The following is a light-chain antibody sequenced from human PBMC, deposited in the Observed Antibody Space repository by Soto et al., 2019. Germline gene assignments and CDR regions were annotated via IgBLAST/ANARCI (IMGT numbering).Light chain of an antibody. J-gene: IGKJ4*01. CDR1: QNINNY. Sequence: DIQMTQSPSSLSASVGDRVTITCQASQNINNYLAWYQQKPGKAPNLLIYEASILQRGVPSRFSGSNSGTDFTLTISSLQAEDFATYYCQQTRSYPSTFGGGTKVDIK. CDR2: EAS. CDR3: QQTRSYPST. V-gene: IGKV1-9*01.